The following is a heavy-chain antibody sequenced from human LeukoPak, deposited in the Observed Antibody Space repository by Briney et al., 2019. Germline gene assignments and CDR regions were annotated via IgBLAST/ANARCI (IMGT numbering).Heavy chain of an antibody. J-gene: IGHJ6*02. CDR1: GGSVSSTTYY. CDR2: VYYSGST. D-gene: IGHD6-13*01. V-gene: IGHV4-61*01. Sequence: PSETLSLTCTVSGGSVSSTTYYWSWIRQPPGEGLEWIGYVYYSGSTNYNPSLKSRVTISVDTSKNQFSLKLTSVTAADTAVYYCARDRIAAAGNYYYYGMDVWGQGTTVTVAS. CDR3: ARDRIAAAGNYYYYGMDV.